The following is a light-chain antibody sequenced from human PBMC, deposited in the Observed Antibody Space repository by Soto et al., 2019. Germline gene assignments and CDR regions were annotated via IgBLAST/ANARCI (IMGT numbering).Light chain of an antibody. Sequence: DIKMTQSPSTLSASVGDRVTITCRASQIISTWLAWYQQKPGKAPKLLIYKASSLESGVPSRFSGSGSGTDFTLTTGGLQLDDFATEYCQQYYSYPYSFGQGTKLEIK. V-gene: IGKV1-5*03. CDR2: KAS. CDR3: QQYYSYPYS. J-gene: IGKJ2*01. CDR1: QIISTW.